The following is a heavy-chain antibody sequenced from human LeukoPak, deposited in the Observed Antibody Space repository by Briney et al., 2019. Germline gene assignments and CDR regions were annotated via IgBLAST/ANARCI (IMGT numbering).Heavy chain of an antibody. D-gene: IGHD5-12*01. CDR3: TRFGYSGWNLEY. CDR1: GFSFRDFW. V-gene: IGHV3-7*01. J-gene: IGHJ4*02. Sequence: GGSLRLSCAASGFSFRDFWMTWVRQAPGKGLEWVANINQGGSVKYYVDSVKGRFTISRDDAKSSLYVQMNSLRDEDTAVYYCTRFGYSGWNLEYWGQGTLVTVSS. CDR2: INQGGSVK.